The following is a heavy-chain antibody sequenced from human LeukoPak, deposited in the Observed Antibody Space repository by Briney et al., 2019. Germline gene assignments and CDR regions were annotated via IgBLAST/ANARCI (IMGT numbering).Heavy chain of an antibody. CDR2: IIPILGIA. Sequence: ASVKVSCKASGGTFSSYAISWVRQAPGQGLEWMGRIIPILGIANYAQKFQGRVTITADKSTSTAYMELSSLRSEDTAVYYCARGGFLDYYDSSGYYYNYRGQGTLVTVSS. CDR3: ARGGFLDYYDSSGYYYNY. V-gene: IGHV1-69*04. J-gene: IGHJ4*02. CDR1: GGTFSSYA. D-gene: IGHD3-22*01.